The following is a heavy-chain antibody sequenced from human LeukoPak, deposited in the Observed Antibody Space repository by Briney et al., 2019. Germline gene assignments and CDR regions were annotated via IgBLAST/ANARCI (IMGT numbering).Heavy chain of an antibody. CDR3: ARSLLWFGEFAY. V-gene: IGHV4-61*02. J-gene: IGHJ4*02. CDR1: GDSINSGSYY. D-gene: IGHD3-10*01. CDR2: IYSSGST. Sequence: SETLSLTCTVSGDSINSGSYYWSWIRQPAGKGLEWIGRIYSSGSTDYNPSLKSRVIISVDTSKNQFSLKLSSVTAADTAVYYCARSLLWFGEFAYWGQGTLVTVSS.